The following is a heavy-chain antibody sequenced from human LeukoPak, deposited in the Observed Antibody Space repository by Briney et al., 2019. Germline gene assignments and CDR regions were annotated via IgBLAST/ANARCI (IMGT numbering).Heavy chain of an antibody. CDR1: GYTFTGYY. J-gene: IGHJ3*02. Sequence: VASVKVSCKASGYTFTGYYMHWVRQAPGQGLEWMGWINPNSGGTNYAQKFQGRVTMTRDTSISTAYMELSRLRSDDTAVYYCVLRFLEWLPSYGPDAFDIWGQGTMVTVSS. CDR3: VLRFLEWLPSYGPDAFDI. V-gene: IGHV1-2*02. CDR2: INPNSGGT. D-gene: IGHD3-3*01.